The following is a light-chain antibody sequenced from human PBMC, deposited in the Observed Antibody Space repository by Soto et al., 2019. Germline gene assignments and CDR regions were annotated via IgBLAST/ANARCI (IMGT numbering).Light chain of an antibody. CDR3: QQYGSSPPIT. J-gene: IGKJ5*01. CDR2: GAS. CDR1: QSISSRY. V-gene: IGKV3-20*01. Sequence: EIVMTQSPGTLSVSPGERATLSCRASQSISSRYLAWYQQKPGQAPRLLIYGASSRATGIPDRFSGSGSGTDFTLTISRLDPEDFAVYYCQQYGSSPPITFGQGTILEIK.